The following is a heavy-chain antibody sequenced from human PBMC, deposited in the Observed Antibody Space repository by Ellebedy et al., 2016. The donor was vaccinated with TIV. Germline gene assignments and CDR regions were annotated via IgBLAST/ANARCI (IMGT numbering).Heavy chain of an antibody. J-gene: IGHJ5*02. CDR2: IYPGDSDT. D-gene: IGHD6-19*01. V-gene: IGHV5-51*01. Sequence: GESLKISCQGSGYSFTSYWIGWVRQMPGKGLEWMGIIYPGDSDTRYSPSFQGQVTISADKSISTAYLQWSSLKASDTAMYYCARIRTGLDSSGVSWFDPWGQGTLVTVSS. CDR1: GYSFTSYW. CDR3: ARIRTGLDSSGVSWFDP.